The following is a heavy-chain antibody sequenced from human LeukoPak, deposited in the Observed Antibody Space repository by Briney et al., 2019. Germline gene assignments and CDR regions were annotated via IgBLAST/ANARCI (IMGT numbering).Heavy chain of an antibody. CDR2: ISAYNGNR. CDR1: GYTFINYG. V-gene: IGHV1-18*01. Sequence: ASVKVSCKASGYTFINYGITWARQAPGQGLEWMGWISAYNGNRNYAQKLQGRVTMTTDTSTSTAYMELRSLRSDDTAVYYCGRDIGVPGATYSFDYWGQGSLVTVSS. CDR3: GRDIGVPGATYSFDY. D-gene: IGHD2-2*01. J-gene: IGHJ4*02.